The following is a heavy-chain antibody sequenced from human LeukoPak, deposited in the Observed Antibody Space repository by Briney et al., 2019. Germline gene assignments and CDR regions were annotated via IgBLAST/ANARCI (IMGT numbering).Heavy chain of an antibody. Sequence: GGSLRLSCVASGFTFSSHLMHWVRQVPGKGLVWVSRIDSDGSKTDYADSVKGRFTSSRDNARNTLYVQMNSLRAEDTAVYYCARDRTLYYDILTGYLDVWGQGTTVTVSS. CDR1: GFTFSSHL. D-gene: IGHD3-9*01. J-gene: IGHJ6*02. CDR3: ARDRTLYYDILTGYLDV. CDR2: IDSDGSKT. V-gene: IGHV3-74*01.